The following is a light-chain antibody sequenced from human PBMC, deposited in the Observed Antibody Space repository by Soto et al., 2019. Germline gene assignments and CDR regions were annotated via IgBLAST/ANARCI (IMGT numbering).Light chain of an antibody. Sequence: DIQLTQSPSFLSASVGDRVTITCRASQGISSYLAWYQQKPGKAPKLLVCAASTLQSGVPSRFSGSGSGTEFTLTISSLQPEDFATYYCQQVNSHPLTFGGGTKVQIE. J-gene: IGKJ4*01. CDR2: AAS. V-gene: IGKV1-9*01. CDR1: QGISSY. CDR3: QQVNSHPLT.